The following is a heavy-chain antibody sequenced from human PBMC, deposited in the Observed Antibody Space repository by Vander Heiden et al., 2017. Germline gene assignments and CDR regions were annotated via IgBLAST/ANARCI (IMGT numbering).Heavy chain of an antibody. CDR3: ARKLEWLHFDY. CDR1: RGSISSGVSY. CDR2: IYYSGST. Sequence: QVQLQESLPGLVKPSQTLSPTCTLPRGSISSGVSYCSWIRQHPGKGLEWIGYIYYSGSTYYNPSLKSRVTISVDTSKNQFALKLSSVTAADTAVYYCARKLEWLHFDYWGQGTLVTVSS. V-gene: IGHV4-31*03. J-gene: IGHJ4*02. D-gene: IGHD3-3*01.